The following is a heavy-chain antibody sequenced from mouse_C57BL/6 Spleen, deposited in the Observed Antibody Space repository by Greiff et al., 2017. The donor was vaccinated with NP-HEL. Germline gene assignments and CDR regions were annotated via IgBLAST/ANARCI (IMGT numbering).Heavy chain of an antibody. D-gene: IGHD3-2*02. Sequence: EVQVVESGPELVKPGASVKIPCKASGYTFTDYNMDWVKQSHGKSLEWIGDINPNNGGTIYNQKFKGKATLTVDKSSSTAYMELRSLTSEDTAVYYCARQTAQATEFDYWGQGTTLTVSS. V-gene: IGHV1-18*01. CDR3: ARQTAQATEFDY. CDR1: GYTFTDYN. CDR2: INPNNGGT. J-gene: IGHJ2*01.